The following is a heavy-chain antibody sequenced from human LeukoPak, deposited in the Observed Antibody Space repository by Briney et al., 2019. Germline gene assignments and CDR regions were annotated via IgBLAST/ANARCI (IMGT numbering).Heavy chain of an antibody. J-gene: IGHJ4*02. Sequence: GGSLRLSCAASGFTFSSYAMSWVRQAPGKGLEWVSAISGSGGSTYYADSVKGRFTISRDNSKNTLYLQMNSLRAEDTAVYYCAKALNYDSSAKTAYFDYWGQGTPVTVSS. CDR1: GFTFSSYA. CDR3: AKALNYDSSAKTAYFDY. V-gene: IGHV3-23*01. CDR2: ISGSGGST. D-gene: IGHD3-22*01.